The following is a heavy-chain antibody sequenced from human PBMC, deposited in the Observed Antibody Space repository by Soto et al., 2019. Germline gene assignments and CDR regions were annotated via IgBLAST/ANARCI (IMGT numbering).Heavy chain of an antibody. J-gene: IGHJ4*01. CDR1: GYSFSNYW. D-gene: IGHD6-19*01. Sequence: RGESLKIACKGAGYSFSNYWIVWLRQVPGKGLEWLGFIFHGDSETTYTPSFEDQVTMSADKSTDTAYLQWTSLKASDTAIYYCASHETYGTSRSCSQGLDFWGHGPRVTVCS. V-gene: IGHV5-51*01. CDR2: IFHGDSET. CDR3: ASHETYGTSRSCSQGLDF.